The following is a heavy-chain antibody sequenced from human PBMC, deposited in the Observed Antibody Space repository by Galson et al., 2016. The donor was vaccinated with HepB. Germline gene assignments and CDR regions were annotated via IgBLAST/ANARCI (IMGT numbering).Heavy chain of an antibody. D-gene: IGHD1-1*01. Sequence: SVKVSCKASGDTFTNHALSWVRQAPGQGLEWMGSITTNTGIPKHDRDFTGRFVFSVDTYVSTASLEIKSLQVEDTGVYFCARVDNWNDAGASHYYGMDVWGQGTSVTVSS. CDR3: ARVDNWNDAGASHYYGMDV. V-gene: IGHV7-4-1*02. CDR2: ITTNTGIP. CDR1: GDTFTNHA. J-gene: IGHJ6*02.